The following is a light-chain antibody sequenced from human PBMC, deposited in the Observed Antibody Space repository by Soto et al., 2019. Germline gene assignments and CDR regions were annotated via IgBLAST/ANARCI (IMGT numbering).Light chain of an antibody. J-gene: IGKJ5*01. CDR1: QSISSW. CDR3: QHYNSYSEA. CDR2: AAS. V-gene: IGKV1-5*01. Sequence: DSHMTQCPSCRSASVVYRVTITCLASQSISSWLAWYQQKPGKAPKLLIYAASSLQSGVPSRFSGSGSGTEFTLTISSLQPDDFATYYCQHYNSYSEAFGQGTRLEIK.